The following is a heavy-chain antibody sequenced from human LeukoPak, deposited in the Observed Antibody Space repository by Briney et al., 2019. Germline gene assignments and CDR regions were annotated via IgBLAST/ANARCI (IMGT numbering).Heavy chain of an antibody. CDR3: VRDMDV. V-gene: IGHV3-7*05. Sequence: GGSLRLSCVTSGFTFSSYWMTWVRQAPGKGLEWVANINQDGHEQNYVDSVKGRFTISRDNPKNSLYLQMNSLRAEDTAVYFCVRDMDVWAQGTTVTVSS. J-gene: IGHJ6*02. CDR2: INQDGHEQ. CDR1: GFTFSSYW.